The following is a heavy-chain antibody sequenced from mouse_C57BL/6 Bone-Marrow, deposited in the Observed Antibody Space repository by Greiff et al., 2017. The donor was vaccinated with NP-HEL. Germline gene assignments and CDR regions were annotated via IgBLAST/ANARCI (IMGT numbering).Heavy chain of an antibody. CDR1: GYSIISGYS. CDR3: AREGGYYGSPFAY. V-gene: IGHV3-6*01. D-gene: IGHD1-1*01. CDR2: ISYDGSN. J-gene: IGHJ3*01. Sequence: EVQLQESGPGLVKPSQSLSLTCSVTGYSIISGYSWNWIRQFPGNKLEWMAYISYDGSNNYNPSLKNRISITRDISKNQFFLKLTSVTTEDTATYYCAREGGYYGSPFAYWGQGTLVTVAA.